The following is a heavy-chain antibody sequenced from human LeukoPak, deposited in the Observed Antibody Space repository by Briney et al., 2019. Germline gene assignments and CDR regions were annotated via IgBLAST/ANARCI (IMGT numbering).Heavy chain of an antibody. V-gene: IGHV3-15*01. CDR1: GFTFSNAW. CDR3: TTEHTLGKVGAIDY. CDR2: IKSKADGGTT. Sequence: GGSLRLSYAASGFTFSNAWMSWVRQAPGKGLEWVGRIKSKADGGTTDYAAPVKDRFTISRDDSKNTLYLQMNSLKTEDTAVYYCTTEHTLGKVGAIDYWGQGTLVTVSS. D-gene: IGHD1-26*01. J-gene: IGHJ4*02.